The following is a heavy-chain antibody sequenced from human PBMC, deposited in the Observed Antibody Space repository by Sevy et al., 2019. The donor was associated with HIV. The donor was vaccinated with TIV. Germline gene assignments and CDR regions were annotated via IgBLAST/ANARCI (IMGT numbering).Heavy chain of an antibody. J-gene: IGHJ4*02. CDR2: SGST. D-gene: IGHD6-13*01. CDR1: GVSISPYY. Sequence: SETLSLTCTVSGVSISPYYWAWIRQPPAKGLECVGFSGSTNYNPSLKSRVTTLVDTSKNQFSLKLSSVTVADTAIYYCARGGPNQHQLDYFDYWGQGALVTVSS. CDR3: ARGGPNQHQLDYFDY. V-gene: IGHV4-59*01.